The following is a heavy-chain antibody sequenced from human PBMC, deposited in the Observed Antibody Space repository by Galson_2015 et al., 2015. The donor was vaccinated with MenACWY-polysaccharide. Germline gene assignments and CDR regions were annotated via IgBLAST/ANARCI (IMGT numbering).Heavy chain of an antibody. V-gene: IGHV3-53*01. Sequence: SLRLSCAASGFTVSRAYLNWVRQAPGKGLEWVSGIYGAGTASYADFVKGRCTISRDNSKNTVDLQINGLRVEDTAVYYCARPKEDSSGYYQDAFDVWGQGTVVTVSS. CDR3: ARPKEDSSGYYQDAFDV. J-gene: IGHJ3*01. CDR1: GFTVSRAY. CDR2: IYGAGTA. D-gene: IGHD3-22*01.